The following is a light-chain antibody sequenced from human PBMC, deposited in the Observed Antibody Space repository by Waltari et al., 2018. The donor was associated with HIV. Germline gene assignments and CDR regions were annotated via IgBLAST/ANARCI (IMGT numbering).Light chain of an antibody. V-gene: IGLV1-47*01. CDR3: AAWDDSLSGQVV. Sequence: QSVLTQPPSASGTPGQRVTISCSGSSSNIGRNYVYWYQQPPGTAPKLLIYRNNQRPSGVPDRFSGSKSGTSASLAISGLRSEDEADYYCAAWDDSLSGQVVFGGGTKLTVL. J-gene: IGLJ2*01. CDR2: RNN. CDR1: SSNIGRNY.